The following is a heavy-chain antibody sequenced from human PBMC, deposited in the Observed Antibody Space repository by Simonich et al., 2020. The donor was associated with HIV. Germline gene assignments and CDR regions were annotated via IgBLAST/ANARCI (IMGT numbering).Heavy chain of an antibody. D-gene: IGHD4-17*01. CDR3: ARRHPTTVTTPYFDY. CDR2: INHSGNT. J-gene: IGHJ4*02. Sequence: QVQLQQWGAGLLKPSETLSLTCAVYGGSFRGYYWRWLRQPPGKVREWIGEINHSGNTNYNPSLKSRVTISVDTSKNQFSLKLSSVTAADTAVYYCARRHPTTVTTPYFDYWGQGTLVTVSS. CDR1: GGSFRGYY. V-gene: IGHV4-34*01.